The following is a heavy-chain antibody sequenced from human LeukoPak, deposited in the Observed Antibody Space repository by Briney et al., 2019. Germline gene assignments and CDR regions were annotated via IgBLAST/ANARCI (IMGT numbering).Heavy chain of an antibody. Sequence: SETLSLTCAVYGGSFSGYYWSWIRQPPGKGLEWIGEINHSGSTNYNPSLKSRVTISVDTSKNQFSLKLSSVTAADTAVYYCARALRYRSSDFDYWGQGTLVTVSS. CDR3: ARALRYRSSDFDY. D-gene: IGHD3-9*01. CDR2: INHSGST. V-gene: IGHV4-34*01. J-gene: IGHJ4*02. CDR1: GGSFSGYY.